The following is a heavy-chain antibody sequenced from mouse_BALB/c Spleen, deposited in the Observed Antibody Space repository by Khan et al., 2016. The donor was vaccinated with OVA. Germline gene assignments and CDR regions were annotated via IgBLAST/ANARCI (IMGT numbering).Heavy chain of an antibody. CDR3: ARWGGNYKYYYALDY. V-gene: IGHV1-77*01. J-gene: IGHJ4*01. CDR1: GYTFADFY. D-gene: IGHD2-1*01. CDR2: IYPGNGNT. Sequence: QVQLQQSGAELARPGASVKLSCKASGYTFADFYINWVKQRTGQGLEWIGEIYPGNGNTYYNEKFKGKAALTTDKTSSTAYMHLSSLTSEDSAVYFCARWGGNYKYYYALDYWGQGASVTVSS.